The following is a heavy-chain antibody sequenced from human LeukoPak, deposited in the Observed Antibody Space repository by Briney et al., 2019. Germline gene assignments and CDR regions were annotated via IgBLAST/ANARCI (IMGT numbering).Heavy chain of an antibody. J-gene: IGHJ5*02. Sequence: GGSLRLSCAVSGFTISSHGMHWVRQAPGKGPEWVTMIAYHGNTEYYGDSVKGRFTISRDNSKNTLYLQMDSLRAEDTAVYHCAKDWGSGGWYNYFDPWGQGTLVTVSS. CDR3: AKDWGSGGWYNYFDP. V-gene: IGHV3-30*18. D-gene: IGHD6-19*01. CDR1: GFTISSHG. CDR2: IAYHGNTE.